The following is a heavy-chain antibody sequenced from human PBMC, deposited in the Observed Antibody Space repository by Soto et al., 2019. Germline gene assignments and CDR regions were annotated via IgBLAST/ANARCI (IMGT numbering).Heavy chain of an antibody. Sequence: QVQLVESGGGVVQPGRSRRLSCAASGFTFSNYGMHWVRQAPGKGLEWVAAISYDGTNEYYADSVKGRFTISRDDTENTLSVQMNSLRPEDTAVYYCVKDLETFGGPFGSDIWGQGTRVTVSS. D-gene: IGHD3-10*01. CDR3: VKDLETFGGPFGSDI. V-gene: IGHV3-30*18. CDR2: ISYDGTNE. CDR1: GFTFSNYG. J-gene: IGHJ3*02.